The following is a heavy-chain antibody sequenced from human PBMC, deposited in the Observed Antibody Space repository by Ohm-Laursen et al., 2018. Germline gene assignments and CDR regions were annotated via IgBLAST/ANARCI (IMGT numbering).Heavy chain of an antibody. CDR2: IIPIFGTA. V-gene: IGHV1-69*06. Sequence: GSSVKVSCKASGGTFSSYAISWVRQAPGQGLEWMGGIIPIFGTANYAQKFQGRVTITADKSTSTAYMELSSLRSEDTAVYYCASPWGGNFGDAFDIWGQGTMVTVSS. J-gene: IGHJ3*02. CDR1: GGTFSSYA. CDR3: ASPWGGNFGDAFDI. D-gene: IGHD4-23*01.